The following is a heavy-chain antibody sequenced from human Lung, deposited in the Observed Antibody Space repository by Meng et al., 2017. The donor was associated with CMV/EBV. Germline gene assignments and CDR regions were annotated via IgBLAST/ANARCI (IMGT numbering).Heavy chain of an antibody. CDR3: ARALREYSGSSSDS. D-gene: IGHD6-6*01. J-gene: IGHJ4*02. V-gene: IGHV1-69*10. CDR1: GDMFSTYA. Sequence: SVXVSCKASGDMFSTYAITWVRQAPGQGLEWMGELIPILNAPNYAQKFQGRVRITADKSTTTAYMELSSLRSDDTAVYYCARALREYSGSSSDSWCQGTLVTVSS. CDR2: LIPILNAP.